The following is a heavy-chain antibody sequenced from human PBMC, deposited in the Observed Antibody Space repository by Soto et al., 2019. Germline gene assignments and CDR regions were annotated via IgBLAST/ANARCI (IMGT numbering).Heavy chain of an antibody. Sequence: GSLRLSCAASGFTFGDYWMHCVRQPPGKGPEWVSRMTGDGRTTQYADSVKGRFTASRDNAKSTLYLQMNSLRAEDTAVYYCATAEVDYWGPGTFVTGSS. CDR3: ATAEVDY. CDR2: MTGDGRTT. V-gene: IGHV3-74*03. CDR1: GFTFGDYW. J-gene: IGHJ4*02.